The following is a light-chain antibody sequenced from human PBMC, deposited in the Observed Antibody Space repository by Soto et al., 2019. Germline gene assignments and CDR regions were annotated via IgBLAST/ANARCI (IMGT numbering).Light chain of an antibody. J-gene: IGKJ4*01. CDR1: ETISTF. Sequence: DIQRTQSPSSLSASLGDSITITCRVSETISTFLNWYQVQPGKAPRLLVYGASYLQVGVPVRFRASGSGTLFTLTIDNLQREDLASYFCQQFFSAVLTFGGGTRVDI. CDR2: GAS. CDR3: QQFFSAVLT. V-gene: IGKV1-39*01.